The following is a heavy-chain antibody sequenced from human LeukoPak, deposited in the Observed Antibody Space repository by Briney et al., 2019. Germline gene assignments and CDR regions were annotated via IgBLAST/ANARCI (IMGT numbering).Heavy chain of an antibody. CDR3: ARVLNWGSSYFDL. Sequence: PGGSLRLSCAAYGFTFSSYSMNWVRQAPGKGLEWVGFIRSKAYGGTTEYAASVKGRFTISRDDSKSIAYLQMNSLRAEDTAVYYCARVLNWGSSYFDLWGRGTLVTVSS. J-gene: IGHJ2*01. D-gene: IGHD7-27*01. CDR1: GFTFSSYS. CDR2: IRSKAYGGTT. V-gene: IGHV3-71*01.